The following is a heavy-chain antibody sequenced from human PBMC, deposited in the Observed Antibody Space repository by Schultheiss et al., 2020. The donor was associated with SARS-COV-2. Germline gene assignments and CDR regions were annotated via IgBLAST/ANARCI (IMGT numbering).Heavy chain of an antibody. Sequence: GGSLRLSCAASGFTFSSYWMHWVRQAPGKGLEWVLAISGSGGSTYYADSVKGRFTISRDNSKNTLYLQMNSLRAEDTAVYYCARGSLVAGTEYFQHWGQGTLVTVSS. J-gene: IGHJ1*01. CDR2: ISGSGGST. V-gene: IGHV3-23*01. D-gene: IGHD6-19*01. CDR3: ARGSLVAGTEYFQH. CDR1: GFTFSSYW.